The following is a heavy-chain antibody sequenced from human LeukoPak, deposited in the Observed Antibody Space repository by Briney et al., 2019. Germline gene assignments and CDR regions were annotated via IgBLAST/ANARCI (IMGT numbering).Heavy chain of an antibody. Sequence: ASVKVSCTASGYTFTGYYMHWVRQAPGRGLEWMGWINPNSGGTNYAQKFQGWVTMTRDTSISTAYMELSRLRSDDTAVYYCARGVVGATFPQKQDYGMDVWGQGTTVTVSS. D-gene: IGHD1-26*01. CDR2: INPNSGGT. CDR3: ARGVVGATFPQKQDYGMDV. J-gene: IGHJ6*02. V-gene: IGHV1-2*04. CDR1: GYTFTGYY.